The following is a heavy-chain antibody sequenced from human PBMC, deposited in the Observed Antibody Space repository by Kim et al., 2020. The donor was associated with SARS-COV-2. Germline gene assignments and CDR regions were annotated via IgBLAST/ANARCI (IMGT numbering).Heavy chain of an antibody. CDR3: ARGGVAYKSGF. V-gene: IGHV4-61*01. Sequence: SETLSLTCTVSGDSVSSTSYYWSWIRQPPGKGLECLGVIHFSGTIYYNPSLQSRVSILRDTSRNQFSLSVTSVTPADTAVYYCARGGVAYKSGFWGEVIL. J-gene: IGHJ4*02. CDR2: IHFSGTI. CDR1: GDSVSSTSYY. D-gene: IGHD3-10*01.